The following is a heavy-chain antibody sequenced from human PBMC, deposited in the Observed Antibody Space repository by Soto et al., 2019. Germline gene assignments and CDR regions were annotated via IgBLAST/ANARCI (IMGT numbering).Heavy chain of an antibody. CDR3: AKDLNDYGDSFQH. J-gene: IGHJ1*01. Sequence: GGSLRLSCAASGFTFSSYGMHWVRQAPGKGLEWVAVISYDGSNKYYADSVKGRFTISRDNSKNTLYLQMNSLRAEDTAVYYCAKDLNDYGDSFQHWGQGTLVTVSS. V-gene: IGHV3-30*18. CDR1: GFTFSSYG. D-gene: IGHD4-17*01. CDR2: ISYDGSNK.